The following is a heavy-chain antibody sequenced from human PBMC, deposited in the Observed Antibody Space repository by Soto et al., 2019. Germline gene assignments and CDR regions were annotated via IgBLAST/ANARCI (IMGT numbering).Heavy chain of an antibody. V-gene: IGHV3-23*01. D-gene: IGHD1-7*01. CDR2: SSATGAGT. Sequence: EVQLLESGGGLVQPGGSLRLSCAASGFTFSSYGMTWVGQAPGKGLEWVSFSSATGAGTYYADSVQGRFTISRDNSKNTLYLQMTSLRADDTAVYYCAKDRRAGGNYGFYSDFRGQGALVIVSS. CDR3: AKDRRAGGNYGFYSDF. CDR1: GFTFSSYG. J-gene: IGHJ4*02.